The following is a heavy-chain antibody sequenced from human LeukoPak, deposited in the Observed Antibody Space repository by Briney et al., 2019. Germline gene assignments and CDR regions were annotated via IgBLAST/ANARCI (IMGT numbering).Heavy chain of an antibody. D-gene: IGHD6-19*01. CDR2: ISGSSGST. V-gene: IGHV3-23*01. CDR1: GFTFSSYA. Sequence: GGSLRLSCAASGFTFSSYAMSWVRQAPGKGLEWVSAISGSSGSTYYADSVKGRFTISRDNSKDTLYLQMNSLRAEDTAVYYCAKDLGYSSGWHYWGQGTLVTVSS. CDR3: AKDLGYSSGWHY. J-gene: IGHJ4*02.